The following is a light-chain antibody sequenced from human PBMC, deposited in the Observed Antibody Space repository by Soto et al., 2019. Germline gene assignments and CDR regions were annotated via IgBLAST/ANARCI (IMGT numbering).Light chain of an antibody. CDR1: QSVNRN. V-gene: IGKV3-15*01. CDR2: GAS. J-gene: IGKJ1*01. Sequence: EIVMTQSPATLSVSPGERATLSCRASQSVNRNLVWYQQKPDQAPRLLIYGASTRPTGIPGRFSGSGYGTEFTLTISSLQSEDFAVDYCQQYNNWLWTFGQGTKVEIK. CDR3: QQYNNWLWT.